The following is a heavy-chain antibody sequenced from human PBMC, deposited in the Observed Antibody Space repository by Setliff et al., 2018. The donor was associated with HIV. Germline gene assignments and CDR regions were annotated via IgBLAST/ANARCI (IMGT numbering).Heavy chain of an antibody. V-gene: IGHV4-34*01. CDR2: INHNGVT. J-gene: IGHJ1*01. CDR3: ARASSQWLAHPGSLQL. Sequence: PSETLSLTCAVYGGSFSGYYWSWIRQPPGKGLEWIGEINHNGVTKYNPSLNSRVTISLDTSKNRFSLKVDSVTAADTAVYYCARASSQWLAHPGSLQLWGQGTLVTVS. D-gene: IGHD6-19*01. CDR1: GGSFSGYY.